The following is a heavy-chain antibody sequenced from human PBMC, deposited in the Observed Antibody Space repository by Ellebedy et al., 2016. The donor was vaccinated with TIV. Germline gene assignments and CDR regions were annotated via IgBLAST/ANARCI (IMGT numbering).Heavy chain of an antibody. V-gene: IGHV3-11*01. Sequence: GGSLRLSXAASGFTFSDYYMSWIRQAPGKGLEWVSYISSSGSTIYYADSVKGRFTISRDNAKNSLYLQMNSLRAEDTAVYYCARDWHPTNYCSSTSCKATYYYYYMDVWGKGTTVTVSS. CDR1: GFTFSDYY. J-gene: IGHJ6*03. D-gene: IGHD2-2*01. CDR2: ISSSGSTI. CDR3: ARDWHPTNYCSSTSCKATYYYYYMDV.